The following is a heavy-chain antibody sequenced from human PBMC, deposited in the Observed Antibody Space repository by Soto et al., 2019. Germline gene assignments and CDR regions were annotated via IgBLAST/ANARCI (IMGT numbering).Heavy chain of an antibody. CDR1: GLIVGDEY. CDR2: INNDGKT. D-gene: IGHD3-10*01. J-gene: IGHJ6*02. V-gene: IGHV3-66*04. Sequence: GGSLRLSCAAAGLIVGDEYMGWIRQAPGKGLEWVSVINNDGKTYYRDSVKGRFTNSRDTSMNTLDLRMDSLRAEDTGVYSCAKHIKSGEDYGSDLWGQGTTVTVSS. CDR3: AKHIKSGEDYGSDL.